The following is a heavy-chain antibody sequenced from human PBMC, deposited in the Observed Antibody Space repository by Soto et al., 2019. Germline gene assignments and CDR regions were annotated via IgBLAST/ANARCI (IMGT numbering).Heavy chain of an antibody. CDR3: ARAALSYYYGSGSPLYYGMDV. CDR2: IIPIFGTA. CDR1: GGNFSSYA. V-gene: IGHV1-69*13. D-gene: IGHD3-10*01. J-gene: IGHJ6*02. Sequence: SVKVSCKASGGNFSSYAISWVRQAPGEGLEWMGGIIPIFGTANYAQKFQGRVTITADESTSTAYMELSSLRSEDTAVYYCARAALSYYYGSGSPLYYGMDVWGQGTTGT.